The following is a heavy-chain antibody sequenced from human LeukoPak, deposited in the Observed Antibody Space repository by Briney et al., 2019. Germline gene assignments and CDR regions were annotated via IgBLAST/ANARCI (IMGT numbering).Heavy chain of an antibody. Sequence: GGSLRLSCAASGFTFNIHWMTWVRQTPGKGLEWVATIKPNGDDKFFVDSVKGRFTVSRDNAKTSLYLQMNNLRAEDTAMYYRTTSDCEYWGQGTLVTVSS. V-gene: IGHV3-7*03. CDR3: TTSDCEY. D-gene: IGHD2-21*01. CDR1: GFTFNIHW. CDR2: IKPNGDDK. J-gene: IGHJ4*02.